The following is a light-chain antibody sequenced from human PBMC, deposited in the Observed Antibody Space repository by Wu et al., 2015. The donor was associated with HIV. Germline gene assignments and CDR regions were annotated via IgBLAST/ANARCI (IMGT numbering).Light chain of an antibody. CDR1: QSISRY. V-gene: IGKV1-39*01. J-gene: IGKJ4*01. CDR3: QQSYSTPPLT. Sequence: DIQMTQSPSSLSASVGDRVTITCRASQSISRYLNWYQQKPGKAPKLLIYSASSLQSGVPSRFSGSGSGTDFILTINSLQPEDFATYYCQQSYSTPPLTFGGGTKVEIK. CDR2: SAS.